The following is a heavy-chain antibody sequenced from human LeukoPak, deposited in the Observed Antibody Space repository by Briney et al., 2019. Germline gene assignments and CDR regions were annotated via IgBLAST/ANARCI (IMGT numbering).Heavy chain of an antibody. J-gene: IGHJ4*02. CDR2: IIPIFGTA. CDR1: GGTFSRHA. V-gene: IGHV1-69*01. CDR3: ARLLDLTFDY. D-gene: IGHD1-7*01. Sequence: VASVKVSCKASGGTFSRHAISWVRQAPGQGLEWMGGIIPIFGTANYAQKFRGRVTITADESTTTASMELGSLRSEDTAVYYCARLLDLTFDYWGQGTLVTVSS.